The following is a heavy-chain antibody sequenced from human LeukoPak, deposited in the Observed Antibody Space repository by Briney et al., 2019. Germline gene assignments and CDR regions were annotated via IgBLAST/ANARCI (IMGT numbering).Heavy chain of an antibody. J-gene: IGHJ4*02. CDR3: ARVYAPFTSAED. Sequence: ASVKVSCKASGYTFTGYYMHWVRQAPGQGLEWMGWINPNSGGTNHAQKFQGRVTMTRDTSISTAYMELSRLRSDDTAVYYCARVYAPFTSAEDWGQGTLVTVSS. V-gene: IGHV1-2*02. CDR2: INPNSGGT. CDR1: GYTFTGYY. D-gene: IGHD2-2*01.